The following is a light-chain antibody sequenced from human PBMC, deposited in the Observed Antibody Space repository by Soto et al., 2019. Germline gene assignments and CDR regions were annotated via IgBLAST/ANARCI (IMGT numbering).Light chain of an antibody. CDR3: QQYNSDPVT. CDR2: KAS. J-gene: IGKJ4*01. V-gene: IGKV1-5*03. Sequence: DIQMTQSPSTLSASVGDRVTITCRASQSISNWLAWYHQRPGTPPKVLIYKASTLQSGVPSRFSGSGSGTEFNLTISSLQPDDVATYYCQQYNSDPVTFGGGTKVEIK. CDR1: QSISNW.